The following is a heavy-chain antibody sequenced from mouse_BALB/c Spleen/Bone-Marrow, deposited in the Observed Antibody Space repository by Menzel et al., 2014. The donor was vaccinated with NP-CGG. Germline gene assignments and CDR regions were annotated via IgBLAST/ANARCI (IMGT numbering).Heavy chain of an antibody. CDR3: ARSGYGNYFYAMDY. V-gene: IGHV1-54*01. CDR1: GYAFTNYL. J-gene: IGHJ4*01. CDR2: INPGSGGT. Sequence: QVQLQQSGAELVRPGTSVKVSCKASGYAFTNYLIEWVKQRPGQGLEWIGVINPGSGGTNYNEKFKGKATLTADKSSSTAYMQPSSLTSDDSAVYFCARSGYGNYFYAMDYWGQGTSVTVSS. D-gene: IGHD2-10*02.